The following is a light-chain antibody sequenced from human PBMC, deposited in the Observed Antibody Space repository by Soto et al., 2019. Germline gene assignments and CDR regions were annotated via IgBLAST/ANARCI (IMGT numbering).Light chain of an antibody. CDR3: LTYNSGLWT. CDR1: QGISNH. V-gene: IGKV1-27*01. Sequence: DIQMTQSPSSLSASVGDRVTFTCRASQGISNHLAWYQQKPGKVPKLLIYSASTLHSGVPSRFSGSGSGTDFTLTISSLQPEDVPTYFCLTYNSGLWTFGQGTKVEIK. CDR2: SAS. J-gene: IGKJ1*01.